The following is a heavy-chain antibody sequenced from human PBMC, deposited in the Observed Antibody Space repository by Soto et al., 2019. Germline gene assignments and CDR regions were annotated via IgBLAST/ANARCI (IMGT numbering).Heavy chain of an antibody. D-gene: IGHD3-10*01. Sequence: EVQLLESGGGLVQPGGSLRLSCAASGFTFSSYAMSWVRQAPGKGLEWVSAISGSGGSTYSADSVKGRFTISRDNSKNTLYLQMNSLRADDTAVYYCAKDRGAAMVRYYSDYWGQGTLVTVSS. CDR1: GFTFSSYA. V-gene: IGHV3-23*01. CDR2: ISGSGGST. J-gene: IGHJ4*02. CDR3: AKDRGAAMVRYYSDY.